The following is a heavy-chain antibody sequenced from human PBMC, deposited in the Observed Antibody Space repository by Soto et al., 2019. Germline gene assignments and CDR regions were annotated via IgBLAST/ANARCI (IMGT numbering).Heavy chain of an antibody. CDR3: ARPTMGDSGYVYYYYYGMDV. V-gene: IGHV1-69*01. D-gene: IGHD5-12*01. CDR2: IIPIFGTA. CDR1: GGTFSSYA. Sequence: QVQLVQSGAEVKKPGSSVKVSFKASGGTFSSYAISWVRQAPGQGLEWMGGIIPIFGTANYAQKLQGRVTITADESTSTAYMELSSLRSEDTAVYYCARPTMGDSGYVYYYYYGMDVWGQGTTVTVSS. J-gene: IGHJ6*02.